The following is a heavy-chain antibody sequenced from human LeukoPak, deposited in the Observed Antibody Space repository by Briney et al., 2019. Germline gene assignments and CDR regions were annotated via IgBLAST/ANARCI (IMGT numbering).Heavy chain of an antibody. CDR2: ISSSSSYI. CDR3: ATLSGGYSYGSIDY. CDR1: GFTFSSYS. J-gene: IGHJ4*02. V-gene: IGHV3-21*01. D-gene: IGHD5-18*01. Sequence: PGGSLRLSCAASGFTFSSYSMNWVRQAPGKGLEWVSSISSSSSYIYCADSVKGRFTISRDNAKNSLYLQMNSLRAEDTAVYYCATLSGGYSYGSIDYWGQGTLVTVSS.